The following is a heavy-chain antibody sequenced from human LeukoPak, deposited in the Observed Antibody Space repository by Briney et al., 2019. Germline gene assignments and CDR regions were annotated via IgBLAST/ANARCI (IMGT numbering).Heavy chain of an antibody. V-gene: IGHV4-61*02. Sequence: SETLSLTCTVSGGSISSGSYYWSWIRQPAGKGLEWIGRIYTSGRTNYNPSLKSRATISVDTSKNQFSLKLSSVTAADTAVYYCAREVGDYGDYVGDYWGQGTLVTVSS. D-gene: IGHD4-17*01. CDR3: AREVGDYGDYVGDY. CDR2: IYTSGRT. CDR1: GGSISSGSYY. J-gene: IGHJ4*02.